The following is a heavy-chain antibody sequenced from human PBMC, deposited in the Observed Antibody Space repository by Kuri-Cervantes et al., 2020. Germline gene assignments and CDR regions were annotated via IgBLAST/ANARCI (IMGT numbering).Heavy chain of an antibody. V-gene: IGHV3-13*01. CDR2: IGVAGGT. J-gene: IGHJ4*02. D-gene: IGHD7-27*01. CDR1: GFTFTNYD. Sequence: GESLKISCAASGFTFTNYDFHWVRQAAGKGLEWVSAIGVAGGTYYTNSVRGRFTISRDNAENSLYLQMHSLGAGDTAVYYCARGGSNWATKKFDSWGQGTLVTVSS. CDR3: ARGGSNWATKKFDS.